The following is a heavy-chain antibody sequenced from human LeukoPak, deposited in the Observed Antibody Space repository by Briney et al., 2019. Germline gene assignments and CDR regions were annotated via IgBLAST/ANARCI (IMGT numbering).Heavy chain of an antibody. D-gene: IGHD3-22*01. CDR2: VSVSGDTT. Sequence: QPGGSLRLSCAASGFTFANYAMNWVRQAPGKGLEWVSGVSVSGDTTYYGDSVKGRFAISRDNSRNSLFLQMNSLRAEDTAVYYCTKPLFITTLSYFQDWGQGTLVTVSS. CDR3: TKPLFITTLSYFQD. CDR1: GFTFANYA. J-gene: IGHJ1*01. V-gene: IGHV3-23*01.